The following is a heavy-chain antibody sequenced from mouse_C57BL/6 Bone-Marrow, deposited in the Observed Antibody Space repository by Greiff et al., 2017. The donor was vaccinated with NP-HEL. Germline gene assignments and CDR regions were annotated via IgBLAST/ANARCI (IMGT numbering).Heavy chain of an antibody. D-gene: IGHD2-1*01. CDR3: ARGDGNSYYAMDY. J-gene: IGHJ4*01. V-gene: IGHV1-85*01. Sequence: QFQLQQSGPELVKPGASVKLSCKASGYTFTSYDINWVKQRPGQGLEWIGWIYPRDGSTKYNEKFKGKATLTVDTSSSTAYMELHSLTSEDSAVYFCARGDGNSYYAMDYWGQGTSVTVSS. CDR2: IYPRDGST. CDR1: GYTFTSYD.